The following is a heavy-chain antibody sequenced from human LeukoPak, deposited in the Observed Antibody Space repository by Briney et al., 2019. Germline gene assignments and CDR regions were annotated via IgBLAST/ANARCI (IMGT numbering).Heavy chain of an antibody. V-gene: IGHV3-23*01. CDR3: AREQLVRTWSFDY. CDR2: ISGSGGST. Sequence: GGSLRLSCAASGFTFSSYAMSWVRQAPGKGLEWVSAISGSGGSTCYADSVKGRFTISRDNSKNTLYLQMNSLRAEDTAVYYCAREQLVRTWSFDYWGQGTLVTVSS. J-gene: IGHJ4*02. D-gene: IGHD6-13*01. CDR1: GFTFSSYA.